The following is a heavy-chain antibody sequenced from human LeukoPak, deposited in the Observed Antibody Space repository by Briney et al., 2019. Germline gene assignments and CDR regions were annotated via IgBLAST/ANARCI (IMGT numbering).Heavy chain of an antibody. CDR2: ISYDGSNK. CDR1: GFTFSSYA. V-gene: IGHV3-30-3*01. CDR3: ARGPLRGYYYYGMDV. Sequence: GGSLRLSCAASGFTFSSYAMHWVRQAPGKGLEWVAVISYDGSNKYYADSVKGRFTISRDNSKNTLYLQMNSLRAEDTAVYYCARGPLRGYYYYGMDVWGQGTTVTVSS. J-gene: IGHJ6*02.